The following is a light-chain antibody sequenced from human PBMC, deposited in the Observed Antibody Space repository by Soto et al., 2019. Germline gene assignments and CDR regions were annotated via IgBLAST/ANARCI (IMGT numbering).Light chain of an antibody. Sequence: DIQMTQSPSSLSASVGDRVTITCQASQDISNYLNWYQQKPGKAPKLLIYDASHWETGVPSRFSGSGSGTDFTFTISSLQPEDIATYYCQQYDNLPGFTFGPGTKVDIK. CDR2: DAS. J-gene: IGKJ3*01. V-gene: IGKV1-33*01. CDR1: QDISNY. CDR3: QQYDNLPGFT.